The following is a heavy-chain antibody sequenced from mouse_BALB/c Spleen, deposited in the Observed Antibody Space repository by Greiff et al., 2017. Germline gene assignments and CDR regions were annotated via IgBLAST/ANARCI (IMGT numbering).Heavy chain of an antibody. J-gene: IGHJ4*01. CDR2: ISSGSSTI. Sequence: EVQLVESGGGLVQPGGSRKLSCAASGFTFSSFGMHWVRQAPEKGLEWVAYISSGSSTIYYADTVKGRFTISRDNPTNTLFLQMTSLRSEDTAMYYCARFDYDGYYAMDYWGQGTSVTVSS. CDR3: ARFDYDGYYAMDY. CDR1: GFTFSSFG. D-gene: IGHD2-4*01. V-gene: IGHV5-17*02.